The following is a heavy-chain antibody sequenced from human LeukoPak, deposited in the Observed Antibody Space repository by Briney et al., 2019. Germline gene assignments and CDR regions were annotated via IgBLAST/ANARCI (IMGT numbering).Heavy chain of an antibody. CDR1: GFTFSSYA. V-gene: IGHV3-23*01. D-gene: IGHD2-15*01. Sequence: QPGGSLRLSCAASGFTFSSYAMSWVRQAPGGGLEGVSAISGSGDTTYHADPVKGRFTISRDNSENRLSLQMDSLRAEDTAVYFCAKDTTAWWYHRAYMDVWGKGTTVTVSS. CDR3: AKDTTAWWYHRAYMDV. J-gene: IGHJ6*03. CDR2: ISGSGDTT.